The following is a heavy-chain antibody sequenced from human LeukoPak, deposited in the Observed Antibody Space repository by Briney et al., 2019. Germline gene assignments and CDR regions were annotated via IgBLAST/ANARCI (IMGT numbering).Heavy chain of an antibody. J-gene: IGHJ4*02. V-gene: IGHV4-34*01. CDR2: INHSGST. Sequence: PSETLSLTCAVYGGSFSGYYWSWIRQPPGKGLEWIGEINHSGSTNYNPSLKSRVTISVDTSKNQFSLKLSSATAADTAVYYCARTKGLWFGELLAFDYWGQGTLVTVSS. CDR1: GGSFSGYY. D-gene: IGHD3-10*01. CDR3: ARTKGLWFGELLAFDY.